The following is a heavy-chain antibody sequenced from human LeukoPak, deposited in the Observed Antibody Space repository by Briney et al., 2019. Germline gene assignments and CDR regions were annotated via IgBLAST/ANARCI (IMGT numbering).Heavy chain of an antibody. CDR2: ISSSSTI. D-gene: IGHD1-26*01. CDR1: GFTFSSYS. CDR3: ARDRGSGNYYSLGY. J-gene: IGHJ4*02. V-gene: IGHV3-48*04. Sequence: GGSLRLSCAASGFTFSSYSMNWVRQAPGKGLEWVSYISSSSTIYYADSVKGRFTISRDNAKNSLYLQMNSLRAEDTAVYYCARDRGSGNYYSLGYWGQGTLVTVSS.